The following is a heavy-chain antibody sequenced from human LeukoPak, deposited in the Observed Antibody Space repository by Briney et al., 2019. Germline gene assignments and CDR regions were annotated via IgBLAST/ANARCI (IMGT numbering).Heavy chain of an antibody. V-gene: IGHV4-4*07. CDR3: ARGIAGGFHFFDY. Sequence: PSETLPLTCTVSGGSISSSYWSWIRQPAGKGLEWIGRAYTSGSTDYNPSLSSRVTISLATSKNQLPLILNSVIAADTAVYYCARGIAGGFHFFDYWGQGTLVTVSS. J-gene: IGHJ4*02. D-gene: IGHD3-16*01. CDR2: AYTSGST. CDR1: GGSISSSY.